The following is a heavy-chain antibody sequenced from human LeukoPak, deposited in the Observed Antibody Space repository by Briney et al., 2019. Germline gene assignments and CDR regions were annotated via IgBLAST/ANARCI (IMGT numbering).Heavy chain of an antibody. Sequence: GGSLRLSCAASGFTFSNYGMHWVRQAPGKGLEWVAVVSYDGSNKHYADSVKGRFTISRDNAKNTLHLQMNSVRAEDTAVYYCAKENVLYSGSYGSPDYWGQGTLVTVSS. V-gene: IGHV3-30*18. CDR2: VSYDGSNK. J-gene: IGHJ4*02. CDR1: GFTFSNYG. CDR3: AKENVLYSGSYGSPDY. D-gene: IGHD1-26*01.